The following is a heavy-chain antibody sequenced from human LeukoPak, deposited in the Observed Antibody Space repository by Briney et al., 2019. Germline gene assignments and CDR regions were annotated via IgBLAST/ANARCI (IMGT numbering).Heavy chain of an antibody. CDR1: GFTFSSYS. CDR3: ARVVTSCLYY. J-gene: IGHJ4*02. V-gene: IGHV3-21*01. CDR2: ISSSSSYI. Sequence: PGGSLRLSCAASGFTFSSYSMNWVRQAPGKGLEWVSSISSSSSYIYYADSVKGRSTISRDNAKNSLYLQMNSLRAEDTAVYYCARVVTSCLYYWGQGTLVTVSS. D-gene: IGHD2-2*01.